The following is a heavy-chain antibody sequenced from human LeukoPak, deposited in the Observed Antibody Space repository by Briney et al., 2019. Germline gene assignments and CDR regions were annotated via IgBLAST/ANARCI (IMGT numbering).Heavy chain of an antibody. Sequence: GSLRLSCAASGFTFSSYAMSWVRQAPGKGLEWVAVISYDGSNKYYADSVKGRFTISRDNSKNTLYLQMNSLRAEDTAVYYCAKLLTYYDFWSGYYREPYYYYYGMDVWGQGTTVTVSS. V-gene: IGHV3-30*18. J-gene: IGHJ6*02. D-gene: IGHD3-3*01. CDR2: ISYDGSNK. CDR3: AKLLTYYDFWSGYYREPYYYYYGMDV. CDR1: GFTFSSYA.